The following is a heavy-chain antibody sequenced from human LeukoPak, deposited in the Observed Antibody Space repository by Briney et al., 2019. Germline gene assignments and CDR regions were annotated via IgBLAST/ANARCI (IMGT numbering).Heavy chain of an antibody. V-gene: IGHV1-69*06. CDR1: GGTFSSYA. J-gene: IGHJ4*02. Sequence: SVKVSCKASGGTFSSYAISWVRQAPGQGLEWMGGIIPIFGTANYAQKFQGRVTITADKSTSTAYMELSSLRSEDTAVYYCAKGERGLLWFGELFYYFEYWGQGILVTVSS. CDR2: IIPIFGTA. CDR3: AKGERGLLWFGELFYYFEY. D-gene: IGHD3-10*01.